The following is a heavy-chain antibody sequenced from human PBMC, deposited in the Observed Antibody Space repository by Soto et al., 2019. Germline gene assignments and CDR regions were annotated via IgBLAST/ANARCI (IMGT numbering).Heavy chain of an antibody. V-gene: IGHV3-23*01. CDR1: GFTFSSYV. Sequence: EVPLLESGGGLVQPGGSLRLSCAASGFTFSSYVMNWVRQPPGKGLEWVSGISGSGGSTYYADSVKGRFTISRDNSKNTLYLQMTSLSAEDTAVYYCAKGPRAPPPHDYGMDVWGQGTTVTVSS. CDR2: ISGSGGST. CDR3: AKGPRAPPPHDYGMDV. J-gene: IGHJ6*02.